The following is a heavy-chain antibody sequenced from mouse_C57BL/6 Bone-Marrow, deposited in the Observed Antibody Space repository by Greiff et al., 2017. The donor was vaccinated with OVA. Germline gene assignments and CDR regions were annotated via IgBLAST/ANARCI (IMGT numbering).Heavy chain of an antibody. CDR1: GFSLTSSA. V-gene: IGHV2-9-1*01. CDR2: IWTGGGT. J-gene: IGHJ1*03. Sequence: QVQLKESGPGLVAPSQSLSITCTVSGFSLTSSAISWVRQPPGKGLEWLGVIWTGGGTNYNSALKSRLSISKDNSKSQVFLKMNSLQTDDTARYYCARMIPLGYYGSRDWYFDVWGTGTTVTVSS. CDR3: ARMIPLGYYGSRDWYFDV. D-gene: IGHD1-1*01.